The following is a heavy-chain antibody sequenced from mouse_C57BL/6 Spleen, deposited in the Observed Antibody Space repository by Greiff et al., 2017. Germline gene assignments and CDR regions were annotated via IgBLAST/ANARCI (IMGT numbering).Heavy chain of an antibody. CDR3: ARSRRLRLDY. CDR1: GYAFTNYL. CDR2: INPGSGGT. V-gene: IGHV1-54*01. J-gene: IGHJ2*01. D-gene: IGHD3-2*02. Sequence: QVQLQQSGAELVRPGTSVKVSCKASGYAFTNYLIEWVKQRPGQGLEWIGVINPGSGGTNYNEKFKGKATLTADKSSSTAYMQLSSLTSEDSAVYFCARSRRLRLDYWGQGTTLTVSS.